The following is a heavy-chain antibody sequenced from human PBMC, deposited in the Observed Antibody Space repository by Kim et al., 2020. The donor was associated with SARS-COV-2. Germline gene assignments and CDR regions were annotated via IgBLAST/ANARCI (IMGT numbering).Heavy chain of an antibody. Sequence: YYSGSTYYNPSLRSRVTIAVDTSKNQFSLKLSSVTAADTAVYYCAGGSRYWGQGTLVTVSS. J-gene: IGHJ4*02. V-gene: IGHV4-39*07. CDR2: YYSGST. CDR3: AGGSRY. D-gene: IGHD2-15*01.